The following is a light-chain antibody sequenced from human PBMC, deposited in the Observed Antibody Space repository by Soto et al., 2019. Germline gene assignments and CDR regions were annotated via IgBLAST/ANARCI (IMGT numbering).Light chain of an antibody. CDR3: TSPTPGSLYV. CDR1: SSDVGGYNY. Sequence: QSVLTQPASVSGSPGQSITISCTGISSDVGGYNYVSWYQQYPGRVPKLLIYKVSNRPSGVSNRFSGSKSGNTASLTISGLQAEDEADYFCTSPTPGSLYVFGTGTKVTGL. CDR2: KVS. J-gene: IGLJ1*01. V-gene: IGLV2-14*01.